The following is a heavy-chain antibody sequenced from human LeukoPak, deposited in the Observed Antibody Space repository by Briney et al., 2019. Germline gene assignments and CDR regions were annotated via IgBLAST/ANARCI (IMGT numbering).Heavy chain of an antibody. D-gene: IGHD3-9*01. CDR3: ARGLRYFDWLLSSGDY. V-gene: IGHV4-34*01. CDR2: INHSGST. CDR1: GFTFSSYA. Sequence: GSLRLSCAASGFTFSSYAMSWVRQAPGKGLEWIGEINHSGSTNYNPSLKSRVTISVDTSKNQFSLKLSSVTAADTAVYYCARGLRYFDWLLSSGDYWGQGTLVTVSS. J-gene: IGHJ4*02.